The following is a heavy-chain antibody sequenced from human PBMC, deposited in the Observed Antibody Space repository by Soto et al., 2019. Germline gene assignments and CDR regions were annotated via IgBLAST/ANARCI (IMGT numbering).Heavy chain of an antibody. Sequence: GESLKISCKGSGYSFTSYWIGWVRQMPGKGLEWMGIIYPGDSDTRYSPSFQGQVTISADKSISTAYLQWSSLKASDTAMYYYASTYYDSSGYYFADAFDIWGQGTMVTV. CDR2: IYPGDSDT. CDR1: GYSFTSYW. CDR3: ASTYYDSSGYYFADAFDI. V-gene: IGHV5-51*01. J-gene: IGHJ3*02. D-gene: IGHD3-22*01.